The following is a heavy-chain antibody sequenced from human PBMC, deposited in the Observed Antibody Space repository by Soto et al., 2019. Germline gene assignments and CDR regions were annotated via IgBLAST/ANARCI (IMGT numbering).Heavy chain of an antibody. Sequence: PGGSLRLSCAASGFTFSSYGMHWVRQAQGKGLEWVAVIWYDGSNKFYADSVKGRFTISRDNSKNTLYLQMSGLRAEDTAVYYCARDPKVGSGWFDYWGQGTLVTVSS. CDR2: IWYDGSNK. V-gene: IGHV3-33*01. D-gene: IGHD6-19*01. CDR3: ARDPKVGSGWFDY. CDR1: GFTFSSYG. J-gene: IGHJ4*02.